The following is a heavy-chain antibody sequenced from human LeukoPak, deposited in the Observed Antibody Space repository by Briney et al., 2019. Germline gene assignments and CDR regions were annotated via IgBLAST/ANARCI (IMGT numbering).Heavy chain of an antibody. CDR2: ISRSSSYI. D-gene: IGHD2-2*03. CDR3: ARDYAKLGYCSGSSCPDALDV. CDR1: GFTFSSYS. V-gene: IGHV3-21*01. J-gene: IGHJ3*01. Sequence: PGGSLRLSCAASGFTFSSYSINWVRQAPGKGLEWVSSISRSSSYIYYADSVKGRFTISRDNAKNSLYLQMNSLRAEDTAVYYCARDYAKLGYCSGSSCPDALDVWGQGTMVTVSS.